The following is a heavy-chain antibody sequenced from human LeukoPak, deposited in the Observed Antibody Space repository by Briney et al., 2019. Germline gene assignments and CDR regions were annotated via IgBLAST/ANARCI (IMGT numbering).Heavy chain of an antibody. CDR1: GGSISSYY. V-gene: IGHV4-4*07. D-gene: IGHD6-13*01. Sequence: TSETLSLTCTVPGGSISSYYWGWIRQPAGKGLEWIGRISTSGSTDYNPSLRSRVSMSVDTSKNQFSLKLTSVTAADTAVYYCARHRRIAAAGIRGYDYWGQGTLVTVSS. CDR3: ARHRRIAAAGIRGYDY. CDR2: ISTSGST. J-gene: IGHJ4*02.